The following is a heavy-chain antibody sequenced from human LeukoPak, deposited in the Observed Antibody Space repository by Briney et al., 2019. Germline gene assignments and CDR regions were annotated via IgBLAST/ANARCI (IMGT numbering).Heavy chain of an antibody. V-gene: IGHV1-18*01. CDR3: ARGVLRFLEWLHFDY. Sequence: GASVKVSCKASGYTFTSYGISWVRQAPGQGLEWMGWISAYNGNTNYAQKLQGRVTMTTDTSTSTAYMELRSLRSEDTAVYCCARGVLRFLEWLHFDYWGQGTLVTVSS. CDR1: GYTFTSYG. D-gene: IGHD3-3*01. J-gene: IGHJ4*02. CDR2: ISAYNGNT.